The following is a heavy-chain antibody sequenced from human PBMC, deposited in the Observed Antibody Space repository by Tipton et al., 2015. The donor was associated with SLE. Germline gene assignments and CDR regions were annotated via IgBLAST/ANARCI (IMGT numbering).Heavy chain of an antibody. CDR3: ARGSISMVRGVKAEAFDI. Sequence: TLSLTCTVSGGSITSYYWSWIRQPPGKGLEWIGEINHSGSTNYNPSLKSRVTISVDTSKNQLSLKLNSVTAADTAVYYCARGSISMVRGVKAEAFDIWGQGTTVTVSS. CDR2: INHSGST. D-gene: IGHD3-10*01. J-gene: IGHJ3*02. V-gene: IGHV4-34*01. CDR1: GGSITSYY.